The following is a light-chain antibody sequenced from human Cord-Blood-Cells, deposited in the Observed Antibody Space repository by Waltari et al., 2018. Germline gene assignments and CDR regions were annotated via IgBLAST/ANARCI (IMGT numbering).Light chain of an antibody. V-gene: IGLV2-23*01. CDR2: EGS. CDR3: CSYAGSSSYV. CDR1: SSDARSNNL. J-gene: IGLJ1*01. Sequence: QSALTQPAPVSGSPEQSHTIYRTGTSSDARSNNLVSGYLQNPGEAPKLMISEGSKRPSGVSNRFSGSKSVNTASLTISGLQAEDEADYYCCSYAGSSSYVFGTGTKVTVL.